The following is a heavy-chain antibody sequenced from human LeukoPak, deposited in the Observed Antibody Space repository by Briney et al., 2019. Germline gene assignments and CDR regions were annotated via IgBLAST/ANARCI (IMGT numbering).Heavy chain of an antibody. CDR1: GFTFSRYT. CDR2: ISSGSSYI. Sequence: KTGGSLRLSCAASGFTFSRYTLNWVRQAPGKGLEWVSSISSGSSYIYYADSVKGRFAISRDNAKSSLYLQMNSLRDEDTAVYYCARDALHTAHFDYWGQGTLVTVSS. V-gene: IGHV3-21*01. J-gene: IGHJ4*02. CDR3: ARDALHTAHFDY. D-gene: IGHD5-18*01.